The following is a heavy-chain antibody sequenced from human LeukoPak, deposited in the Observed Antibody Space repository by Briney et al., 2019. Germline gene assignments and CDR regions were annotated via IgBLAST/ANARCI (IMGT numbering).Heavy chain of an antibody. CDR3: ATYSSSSYYFDY. D-gene: IGHD6-6*01. CDR2: INHSGST. V-gene: IGHV4-34*01. Sequence: SETLSLTCAVYGGSFSGYYWSWIRQPPGKGLEWIGEINHSGSTNYNPSLKSRVTISVDTSKNQFSLKLSSVTAADTAVYYWATYSSSSYYFDYWGQGTLVTVSS. CDR1: GGSFSGYY. J-gene: IGHJ4*02.